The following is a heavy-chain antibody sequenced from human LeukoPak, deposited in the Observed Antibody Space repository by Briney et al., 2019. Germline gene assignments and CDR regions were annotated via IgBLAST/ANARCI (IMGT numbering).Heavy chain of an antibody. J-gene: IGHJ4*02. Sequence: GGSLRLSCAASGFTFSSYAMHWVRQAPGKGLEGVAVISYDGSNKYYADSVKGRFTISRDNSKNTLYLQMNSLRAEDTAVYYCARDIVVVPAASSPGDYWGQGTLVTVSS. CDR3: ARDIVVVPAASSPGDY. CDR1: GFTFSSYA. D-gene: IGHD2-2*01. CDR2: ISYDGSNK. V-gene: IGHV3-30-3*01.